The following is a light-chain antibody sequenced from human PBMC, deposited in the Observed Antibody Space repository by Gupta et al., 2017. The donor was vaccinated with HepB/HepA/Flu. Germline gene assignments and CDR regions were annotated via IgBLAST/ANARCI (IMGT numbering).Light chain of an antibody. CDR1: NSNIGRQS. V-gene: IGLV1-44*01. CDR3: EAWDDSLKSVV. Sequence: QSVLTQPPSASGTPGPRVTISCSGSNSNIGRQSVNWYQQLPGTAPKCLVYSNNKRPSGVPGRVSGSKAGTSASLAISGLQAEDEADYYCEAWDDSLKSVVFGTGTKVTVL. CDR2: SNN. J-gene: IGLJ1*01.